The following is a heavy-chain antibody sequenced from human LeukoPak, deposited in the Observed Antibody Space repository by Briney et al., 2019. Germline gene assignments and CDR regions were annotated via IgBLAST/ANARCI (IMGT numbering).Heavy chain of an antibody. V-gene: IGHV3-23*01. CDR2: ISGGGGTT. CDR3: ANYDRSGYYYANFDS. D-gene: IGHD3-22*01. CDR1: GFTFSSYA. Sequence: GGSLRLSCAASGFTFSSYAMSWVRQAPGKEPEWVSAISGGGGTTYYADSVKGRFTISRDNSKNTLYLQMNSLRAEDTAVYYCANYDRSGYYYANFDSWGQGTLVTVSS. J-gene: IGHJ4*02.